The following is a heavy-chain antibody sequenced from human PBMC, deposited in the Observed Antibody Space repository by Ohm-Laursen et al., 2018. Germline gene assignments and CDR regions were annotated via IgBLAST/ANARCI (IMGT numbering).Heavy chain of an antibody. CDR2: ISYDGSNK. J-gene: IGHJ4*02. V-gene: IGHV3-30*03. Sequence: RSLRLSCAASGFTFSSYGMHWVRQAPGKGLEWVAVISYDGSNKYYADSVKGRFTISRDNAKNTLYLQMNSLRAEDTAVYYCAREYPQYSPLDYWGQGTLVTVSS. CDR1: GFTFSSYG. D-gene: IGHD4-11*01. CDR3: AREYPQYSPLDY.